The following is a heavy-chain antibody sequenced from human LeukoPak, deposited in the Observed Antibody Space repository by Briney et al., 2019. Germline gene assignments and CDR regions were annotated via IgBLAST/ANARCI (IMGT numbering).Heavy chain of an antibody. Sequence: SETLSLTCTVSGGSIRSYYWSWIRQPPGKGLEWIGNIYYTGSTNYNPSLKSRVTMSVDTSKNQLSLKLSSLTAADSAVYSCARRSTLENFLDSWGQGTPVTVSS. J-gene: IGHJ4*02. CDR1: GGSIRSYY. CDR3: ARRSTLENFLDS. D-gene: IGHD1-7*01. V-gene: IGHV4-59*08. CDR2: IYYTGST.